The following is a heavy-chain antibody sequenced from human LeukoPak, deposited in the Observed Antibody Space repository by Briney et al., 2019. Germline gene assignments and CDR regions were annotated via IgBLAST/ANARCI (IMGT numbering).Heavy chain of an antibody. CDR3: ARSGRPGTLALKSNWFDP. D-gene: IGHD1-14*01. CDR1: GGSISSYY. CDR2: IYYSGST. V-gene: IGHV4-59*01. Sequence: SETLSLTCTVSGGSISSYYWSWIRQPSGKGLEWIGYIYYSGSTNYNPSLKSRVTISVDTSKNQFSLKLSSVTAADTAVYYCARSGRPGTLALKSNWFDPWGQGTLVTVSS. J-gene: IGHJ5*02.